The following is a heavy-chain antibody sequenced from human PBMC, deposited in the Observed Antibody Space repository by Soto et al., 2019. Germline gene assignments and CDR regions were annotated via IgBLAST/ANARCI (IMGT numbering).Heavy chain of an antibody. J-gene: IGHJ4*02. CDR1: GFTLSDNW. D-gene: IGHD6-25*01. V-gene: IGHV3-74*03. Sequence: EVQLVESGGGLVQPGGSLRLSCAASGFTLSDNWIHWVRRVPGKGLVWVSRTNSDGSSVTYADSVKGRFTLSRDNAEYTWFLQMDSLRVEGTAMYYCVRAPEQRPFDYWGQGTLVTVSS. CDR3: VRAPEQRPFDY. CDR2: TNSDGSSV.